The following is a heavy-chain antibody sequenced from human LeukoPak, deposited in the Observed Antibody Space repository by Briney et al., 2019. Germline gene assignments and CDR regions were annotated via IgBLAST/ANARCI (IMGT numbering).Heavy chain of an antibody. J-gene: IGHJ4*02. CDR2: INANSGGT. Sequence: ASVKASCKASGYTFTGYYMHWVRQAPGQGLEWMGWINANSGGTNSAQKFQGRVTMSRDTSISTAYMELSRLRSDDTAVYYCARGGSSWYREFDYWGQGTLVTVSS. CDR3: ARGGSSWYREFDY. D-gene: IGHD6-13*01. V-gene: IGHV1-2*02. CDR1: GYTFTGYY.